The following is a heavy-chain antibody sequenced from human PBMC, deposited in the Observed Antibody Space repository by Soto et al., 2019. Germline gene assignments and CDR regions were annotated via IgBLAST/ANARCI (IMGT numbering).Heavy chain of an antibody. CDR1: GATFTGYA. Sequence: QVQLVQSGPEGKKPGSSLKVSCKAPGATFTGYAISWVRQAPGQGLEWMGGIIPIFGTANYAQKFQGRVTITADESTSTVYMELSSLRSEDTAVYYCARSGNRVAGTFDYWGQGTLVTVSS. V-gene: IGHV1-69*01. CDR3: ARSGNRVAGTFDY. J-gene: IGHJ4*02. CDR2: IIPIFGTA. D-gene: IGHD6-19*01.